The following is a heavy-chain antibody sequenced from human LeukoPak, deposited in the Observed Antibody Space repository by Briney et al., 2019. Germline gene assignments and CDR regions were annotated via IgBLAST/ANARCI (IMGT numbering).Heavy chain of an antibody. CDR1: GFTLSGYV. CDR3: AKERARVTSVLGTGALDV. Sequence: PGGSLSLSSAASGFTLSGYVMSCVPPAPGQELKCVSAISGCGGSTSYADTVKGRFTTSRHNSKNTLYLQMNSLRAEDTAAYHGAKERARVTSVLGTGALDVWGQGTTVTVSS. V-gene: IGHV3-23*01. CDR2: ISGCGGST. D-gene: IGHD4-11*01. J-gene: IGHJ6*02.